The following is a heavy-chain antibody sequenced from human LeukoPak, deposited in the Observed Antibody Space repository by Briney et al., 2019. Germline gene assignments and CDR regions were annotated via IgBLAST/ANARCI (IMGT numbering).Heavy chain of an antibody. CDR1: GGSISSSSYY. V-gene: IGHV4-39*07. CDR2: IYYSGST. Sequence: SETLSLTCTVSGGSISSSSYYWGWIRQPPGKGLEWIGSIYYSGSTYYNPSLKSRVTISVDTSKNQFSLKLSSVTAADTAVYYCARTRAAAGKNPYYYYMDVWGKGTTVTVSS. CDR3: ARTRAAAGKNPYYYYMDV. J-gene: IGHJ6*03. D-gene: IGHD6-13*01.